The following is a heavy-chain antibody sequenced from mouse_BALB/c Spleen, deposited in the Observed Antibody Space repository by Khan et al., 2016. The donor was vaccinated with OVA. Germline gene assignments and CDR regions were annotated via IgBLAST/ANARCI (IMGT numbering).Heavy chain of an antibody. CDR1: GYSFTGYF. CDR2: INPHIGET. Sequence: VRLQQSGPELVKPGASVKISCKASGYSFTGYFMNWVMQSHGKSLEWIGRINPHIGETFYNQKFKGKAILTVDESSSTVHMELRSLASEDSVVYYCARKNGSDFDYWGQGTTLTVSS. V-gene: IGHV1-20*02. J-gene: IGHJ2*01. D-gene: IGHD1-1*01. CDR3: ARKNGSDFDY.